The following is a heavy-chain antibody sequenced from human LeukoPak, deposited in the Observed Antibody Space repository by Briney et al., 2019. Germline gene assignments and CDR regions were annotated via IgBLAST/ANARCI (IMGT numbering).Heavy chain of an antibody. V-gene: IGHV4-31*11. CDR1: GGSIGSGGYY. J-gene: IGHJ3*02. CDR3: ARDSEGITSFPNDAFDI. Sequence: PSETLSLTCAVSGGSIGSGGYYWSWIRQRPGKGLEWIGYIYYRGSTYYNPSLKSRVTISVDMSKNQFSLRLSSVTAADTAVYYCARDSEGITSFPNDAFDIWGQGTMVTVSS. D-gene: IGHD3-10*01. CDR2: IYYRGST.